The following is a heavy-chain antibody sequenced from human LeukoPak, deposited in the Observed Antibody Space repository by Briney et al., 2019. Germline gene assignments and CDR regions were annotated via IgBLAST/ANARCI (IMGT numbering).Heavy chain of an antibody. J-gene: IGHJ4*02. CDR2: IYYSGST. V-gene: IGHV4-39*01. CDR1: GGSISSSSYY. D-gene: IGHD6-19*01. CDR3: ARGGDYSSGWYGLTQLHHWYFDY. Sequence: SETLSLTCTVSGGSISSSSYYWGWIRQPPGKGLEWIGSIYYSGSTYYNPSLKSRVTISVDTSKNQFSLKLSSVTAADTAVYYCARGGDYSSGWYGLTQLHHWYFDYWGQGTLVTVSS.